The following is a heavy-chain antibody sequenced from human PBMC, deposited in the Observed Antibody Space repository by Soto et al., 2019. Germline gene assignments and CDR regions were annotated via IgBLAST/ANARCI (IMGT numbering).Heavy chain of an antibody. D-gene: IGHD3-3*01. J-gene: IGHJ5*02. Sequence: ASVKVSCQASGGTFSSYAISWVRQAPGQGLEWMGGIIPIFGTANYAQKFQGRVTITADESTSTAYMELSSLRSEDTAVYCCARDKEIMIFGVARCWFDPWGQGTLVTVSS. CDR3: ARDKEIMIFGVARCWFDP. CDR2: IIPIFGTA. CDR1: GGTFSSYA. V-gene: IGHV1-69*13.